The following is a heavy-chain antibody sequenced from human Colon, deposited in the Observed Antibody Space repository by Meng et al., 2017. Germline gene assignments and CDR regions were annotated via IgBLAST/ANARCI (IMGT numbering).Heavy chain of an antibody. D-gene: IGHD2-2*01. Sequence: SVRGLAGPSVTLSLTSRVSGGSISTTNGWSWVRQPPGKGLEWIGEIYQTGSTNYNSSLNSRVTISLDKPKNQFSLRMNSVTAADTAVYYCATSGCTSSTNCHAPLRWGQGTLVTVSS. CDR1: GGSISTTNG. CDR2: IYQTGST. V-gene: IGHV4-4*02. J-gene: IGHJ4*02. CDR3: ATSGCTSSTNCHAPLR.